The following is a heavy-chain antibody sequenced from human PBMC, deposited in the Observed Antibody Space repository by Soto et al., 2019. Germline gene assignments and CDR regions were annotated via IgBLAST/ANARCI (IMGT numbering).Heavy chain of an antibody. CDR1: GYSFSDYG. V-gene: IGHV1-18*04. CDR3: ARYGYSSGWYLGTGMDV. Sequence: QVQLVQSGAEVKKPGASLKVSCQASGYSFSDYGIAWVRQAPGQGLAWVGWISTYNGNTNYAQKFQGRVTMTTDTSATTAYMELRSLRSDATAMYYCARYGYSSGWYLGTGMDVWGQGPPVTVSS. CDR2: ISTYNGNT. J-gene: IGHJ6*02. D-gene: IGHD6-19*01.